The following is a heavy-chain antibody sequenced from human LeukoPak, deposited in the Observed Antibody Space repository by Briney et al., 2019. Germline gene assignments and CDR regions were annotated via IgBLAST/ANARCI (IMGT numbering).Heavy chain of an antibody. Sequence: GGSLRLSCAASGFTFSSYAVHWVRQDPGKWLEWVAVISYDGSNKYYADCVKGRFTISIDNSKNTLYLQMNSLRAEDTAVYYCAREPLYNNGWQRHFDSWGQGTLVTVSS. CDR2: ISYDGSNK. CDR3: AREPLYNNGWQRHFDS. V-gene: IGHV3-30-3*01. D-gene: IGHD6-19*01. J-gene: IGHJ4*02. CDR1: GFTFSSYA.